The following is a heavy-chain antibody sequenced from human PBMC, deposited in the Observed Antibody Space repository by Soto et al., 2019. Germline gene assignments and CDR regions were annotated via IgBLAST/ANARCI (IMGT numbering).Heavy chain of an antibody. J-gene: IGHJ3*02. D-gene: IGHD4-17*01. CDR3: AKTTVTTREALAI. CDR2: ISSSSSTI. CDR1: GFTFSSYS. V-gene: IGHV3-48*01. Sequence: GGSLRLSCAASGFTFSSYSMNWVRQAPGKGLEWVSYISSSSSTIYYADSVKGRFTISRDNAKNSLYLQMNSLRAEDTAVYYCAKTTVTTREALAIWGQGTMVTVSS.